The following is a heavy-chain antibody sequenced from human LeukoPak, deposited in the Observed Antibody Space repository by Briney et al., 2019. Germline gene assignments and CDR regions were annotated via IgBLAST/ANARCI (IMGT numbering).Heavy chain of an antibody. CDR3: VTGLGRTDHDY. Sequence: GGSLRLSCAASGSTFSSTWMSWVRQAPGKRLEWVGRIKRNIDGGTTDYAAPVNGRFTISRDDSKNTLYLQMNSLKTEDTAVYYCVTGLGRTDHDYWGQGTLVTVSS. D-gene: IGHD1/OR15-1a*01. V-gene: IGHV3-15*01. CDR2: IKRNIDGGTT. CDR1: GSTFSSTW. J-gene: IGHJ4*02.